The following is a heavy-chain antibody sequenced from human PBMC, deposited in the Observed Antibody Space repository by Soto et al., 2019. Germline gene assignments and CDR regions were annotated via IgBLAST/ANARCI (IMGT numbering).Heavy chain of an antibody. V-gene: IGHV4-39*01. CDR3: ARHLWAAAGQSSGFDP. Sequence: QLQLQESGPGLVKPSETLSLTCTVSGGSISSSSYYWGWIRQPPGKGLEWIGSIYYSGSTYYNPSLKSRVTISVDTSKNQFSLKLSSVTAADTAVYYCARHLWAAAGQSSGFDPWGQGTLVTVSS. J-gene: IGHJ5*02. D-gene: IGHD6-13*01. CDR2: IYYSGST. CDR1: GGSISSSSYY.